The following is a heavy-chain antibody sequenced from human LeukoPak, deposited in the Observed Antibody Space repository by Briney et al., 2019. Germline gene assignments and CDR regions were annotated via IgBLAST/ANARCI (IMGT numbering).Heavy chain of an antibody. CDR1: GGSISSSSYY. CDR3: ARRRVVAATLDY. CDR2: IYYSGST. D-gene: IGHD2-15*01. V-gene: IGHV4-39*01. Sequence: SETLPLTCTVSGGSISSSSYYWGWIRQPPGKGLEWIGSIYYSGSTYYNPSLKSRVTISVDTSKNQFSLKLSSVTAADTAVYYCARRRVVAATLDYWGQGTLVTVSS. J-gene: IGHJ4*02.